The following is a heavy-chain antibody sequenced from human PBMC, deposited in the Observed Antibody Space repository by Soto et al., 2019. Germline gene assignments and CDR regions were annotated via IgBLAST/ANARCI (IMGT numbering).Heavy chain of an antibody. D-gene: IGHD3-10*01. Sequence: QVQLVESGGGVVQPGRSLRLSCAASGFTFSSYGMHWVRQAPGKGLEWVSVISDDGSNKYYADSVKGRFTISRDNSKNTLYLQMKRLRADDTAVYYCAKEITIVRGNYYCMDVWGQGTTVTVSS. CDR3: AKEITIVRGNYYCMDV. CDR2: ISDDGSNK. CDR1: GFTFSSYG. V-gene: IGHV3-30*18. J-gene: IGHJ6*02.